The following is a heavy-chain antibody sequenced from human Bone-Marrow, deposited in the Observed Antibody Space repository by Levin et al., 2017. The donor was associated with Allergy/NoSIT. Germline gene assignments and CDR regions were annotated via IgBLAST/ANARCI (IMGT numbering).Heavy chain of an antibody. CDR2: IIPIFGTA. Sequence: KISCKASGGTFSSYAISWVRQAPGQGLEWMGGIIPIFGTANYAQKFQGRVTITADESTSTAYMELSSLRSEDTAVYYCARVGRKISQTDIVVVVAAKGAFDIWGQGTMVTVSS. J-gene: IGHJ3*02. V-gene: IGHV1-69*01. CDR3: ARVGRKISQTDIVVVVAAKGAFDI. CDR1: GGTFSSYA. D-gene: IGHD2-15*01.